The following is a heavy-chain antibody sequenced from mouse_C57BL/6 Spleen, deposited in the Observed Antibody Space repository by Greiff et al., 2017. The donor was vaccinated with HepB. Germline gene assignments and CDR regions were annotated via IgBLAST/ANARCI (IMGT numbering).Heavy chain of an antibody. CDR1: GYTFTSYW. CDR3: ARSLLLRGGPYFDY. V-gene: IGHV1-55*01. Sequence: QVQLQQPGAELVKPGASVKMSCKASGYTFTSYWITWVKQRPGQGLEWIGDIYPGSGSTNYNEKFKSKATLTVDTSSSSAYMQLSSLTSEDSAVYYCARSLLLRGGPYFDYWGQGTTLTVSS. D-gene: IGHD1-1*01. CDR2: IYPGSGST. J-gene: IGHJ2*01.